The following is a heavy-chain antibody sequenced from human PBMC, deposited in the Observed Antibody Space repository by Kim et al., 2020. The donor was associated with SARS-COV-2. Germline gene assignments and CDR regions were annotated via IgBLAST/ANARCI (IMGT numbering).Heavy chain of an antibody. J-gene: IGHJ6*02. CDR1: GGSISSGGYY. V-gene: IGHV4-31*03. Sequence: SETLSLTCTVSGGSISSGGYYWSWIRQHPGKGLEWIGYIYYSGSTYYNPSLKSRVTISVDTSKNQFSLKLSSVTAADTAVYYCAREGRAWDSSSWLISDDSYYGMDVWGQGTTVTVSS. D-gene: IGHD6-13*01. CDR3: AREGRAWDSSSWLISDDSYYGMDV. CDR2: IYYSGST.